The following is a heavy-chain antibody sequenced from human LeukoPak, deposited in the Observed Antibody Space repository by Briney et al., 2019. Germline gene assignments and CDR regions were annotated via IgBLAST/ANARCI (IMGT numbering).Heavy chain of an antibody. CDR1: GFTFNSYW. CDR2: IKPDGSEK. V-gene: IGHV3-7*03. Sequence: PGGSLRLSCAASGFTFNSYWMSWVRQATGKGLEWVANIKPDGSEKHYVDSVKGRTTIARDNAKNPLFLQMNSLRAEDTAVYYCARGDYYGSGSYYHDAFDIWGQGTMVTVSS. CDR3: ARGDYYGSGSYYHDAFDI. D-gene: IGHD3-10*01. J-gene: IGHJ3*02.